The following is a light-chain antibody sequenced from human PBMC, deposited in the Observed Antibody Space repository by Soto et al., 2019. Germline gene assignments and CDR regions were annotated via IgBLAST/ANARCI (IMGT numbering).Light chain of an antibody. CDR1: QSVSSN. Sequence: EIVMTQSPATLSVSPGERATLSCRASQSVSSNLAWYQQKPGQAPRLLIYGASTRSTGIPARFSGSGSGTEFTLTISSLHSEDCAVYYCQQYNKWPPLTFGGGTKVEIK. CDR2: GAS. CDR3: QQYNKWPPLT. J-gene: IGKJ4*01. V-gene: IGKV3-15*01.